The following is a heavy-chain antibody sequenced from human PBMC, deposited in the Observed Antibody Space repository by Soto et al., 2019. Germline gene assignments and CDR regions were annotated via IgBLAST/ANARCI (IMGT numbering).Heavy chain of an antibody. Sequence: SETLSLTCTVSGGSISSSSYYWGWIRQPPGKGLEWIGSIYYSGSTYYNPSLKSRVTISVDTSKNQFSLKLSSVTAADTAVYYCARLEQWLAYRFDYWGQGTLVTVSS. J-gene: IGHJ4*02. CDR1: GGSISSSSYY. CDR2: IYYSGST. CDR3: ARLEQWLAYRFDY. V-gene: IGHV4-39*01. D-gene: IGHD6-19*01.